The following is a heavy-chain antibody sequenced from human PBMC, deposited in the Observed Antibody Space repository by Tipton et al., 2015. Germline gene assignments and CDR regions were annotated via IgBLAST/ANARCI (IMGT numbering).Heavy chain of an antibody. V-gene: IGHV4-4*08. J-gene: IGHJ5*02. CDR1: GDSISSYY. D-gene: IGHD1-26*01. Sequence: TLSLTCTVSGDSISSYYWSWIRQPPGKGLEWIGRIYTSGSTNYTPPLKSRVTISVDTSKNQFSLKLSSVTAADTAVYYCARELVGATITAIDPWGQGTLVTVSS. CDR3: ARELVGATITAIDP. CDR2: IYTSGST.